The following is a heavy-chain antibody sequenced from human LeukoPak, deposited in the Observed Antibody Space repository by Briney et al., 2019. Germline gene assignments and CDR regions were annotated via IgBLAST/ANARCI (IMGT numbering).Heavy chain of an antibody. Sequence: GRSLRLSCAASGFTFSSYSMNWVRQAPGKGLEWVSSISSSSSYIYYADSVKGRFTISRDNAKNSLYLQMNSLRAEDTAVYYCARRLRFLEWLPPYYYYYGMDVWGQGTTVTVSS. CDR3: ARRLRFLEWLPPYYYYYGMDV. J-gene: IGHJ6*02. D-gene: IGHD3-3*01. V-gene: IGHV3-21*01. CDR2: ISSSSSYI. CDR1: GFTFSSYS.